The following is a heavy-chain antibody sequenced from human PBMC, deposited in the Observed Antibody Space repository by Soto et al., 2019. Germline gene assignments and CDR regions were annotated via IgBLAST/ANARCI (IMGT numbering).Heavy chain of an antibody. V-gene: IGHV1-18*01. CDR1: GYTFTSYG. Sequence: ASVKVSCKASGYTFTSYGISWVRQAPGQGLEWMGWISAYNGNTNYAQKLQGRVTMTTDTSTSTAYIELRSLRSDDTAVYYCVRWISWERPSYYCDGMDVWARGTTVTVSS. J-gene: IGHJ6*01. CDR2: ISAYNGNT. CDR3: VRWISWERPSYYCDGMDV. D-gene: IGHD1-26*01.